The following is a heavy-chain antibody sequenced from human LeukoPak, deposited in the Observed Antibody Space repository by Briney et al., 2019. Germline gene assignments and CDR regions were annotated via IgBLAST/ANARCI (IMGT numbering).Heavy chain of an antibody. J-gene: IGHJ6*02. D-gene: IGHD6-19*01. CDR1: GFTFRSYT. CDR3: ARDRSSGWQGLVDV. Sequence: PGGSLRLSCAGSGFTFRSYTMNWVRQAPGKGLEWVSYISSSSNTIYYADSVKGRFTISRDNAKNSLYLQMNSLSDEDTAVYYCARDRSSGWQGLVDVWGQGTTVTVSS. CDR2: ISSSSNTI. V-gene: IGHV3-48*02.